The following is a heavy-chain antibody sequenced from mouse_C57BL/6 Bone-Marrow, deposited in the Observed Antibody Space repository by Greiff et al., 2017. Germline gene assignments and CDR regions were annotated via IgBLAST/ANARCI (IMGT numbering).Heavy chain of an antibody. CDR1: GYTFTCYG. D-gene: IGHD2-3*01. V-gene: IGHV1-81*01. CDR2: IYPRSGNT. J-gene: IGHJ1*03. Sequence: QVQLKQSGAELARPGASVKLSCKASGYTFTCYGISWVKQRTGQGLEWIGEIYPRSGNTYYNEKFKGKATLTADKSSSTAYMERRSLSSEDSAVYFCARSGYYHWYFDVWGTGTTVTVSS. CDR3: ARSGYYHWYFDV.